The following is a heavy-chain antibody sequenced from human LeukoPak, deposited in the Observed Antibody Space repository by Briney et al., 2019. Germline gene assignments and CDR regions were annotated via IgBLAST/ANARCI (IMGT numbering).Heavy chain of an antibody. CDR2: IRYDGSNK. CDR3: ASQDRSGSKAFDI. CDR1: GFTFSLYE. Sequence: GGSLRLSCAASGFTFSLYEMNWVRQAPGKGLEWVAFIRYDGSNKYDADSVKGRFTISRDNSKNTLYLQMNSLRAEDTAVYYCASQDRSGSKAFDIWGQGTTVTVSS. J-gene: IGHJ3*02. V-gene: IGHV3-30*02. D-gene: IGHD3-22*01.